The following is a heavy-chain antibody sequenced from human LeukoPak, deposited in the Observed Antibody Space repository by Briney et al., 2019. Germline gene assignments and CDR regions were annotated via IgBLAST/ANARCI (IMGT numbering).Heavy chain of an antibody. Sequence: PSQTLSLTCTVSGGSISSGSYYWSWIRQPAGKGLEWIGRIYTSGSTNYNPSLKSRVTISVDTSKNQFSLKLSSVTAADTAVYYCARDANTAMAYHDAFDIWGQGTMVTVSS. D-gene: IGHD5-18*01. CDR2: IYTSGST. CDR1: GGSISSGSYY. J-gene: IGHJ3*02. V-gene: IGHV4-61*02. CDR3: ARDANTAMAYHDAFDI.